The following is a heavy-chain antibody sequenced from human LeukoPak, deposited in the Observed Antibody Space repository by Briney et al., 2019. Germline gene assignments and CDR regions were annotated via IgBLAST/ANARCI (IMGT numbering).Heavy chain of an antibody. CDR2: ISHVGGT. CDR1: GFIFSDYA. D-gene: IGHD3-22*01. V-gene: IGHV3-23*01. Sequence: GGSLRLSCEASGFIFSDYAMSWVGQAPEKGLEWVSTISHVGGTYYADSVRGRFTISRDDSKNMVYLQMDSLRAEDTAVYYCAKDREYDDSCDYNGWGQGTLVTVSS. J-gene: IGHJ4*02. CDR3: AKDREYDDSCDYNG.